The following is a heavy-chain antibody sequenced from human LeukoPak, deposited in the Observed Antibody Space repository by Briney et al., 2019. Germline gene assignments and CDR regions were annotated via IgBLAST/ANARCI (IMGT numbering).Heavy chain of an antibody. J-gene: IGHJ3*02. CDR2: ISSSSSYI. CDR3: AREGRGPIDAFDI. Sequence: GGSLRLSCAASGFTFSSYSMNWVRQAPGKGLEWVSSISSSSSYIYYADSVKGRFTISRDNAKNSLYLQMNSLRAEDTAVYYCAREGRGPIDAFDIWGQGTMVTVSS. D-gene: IGHD2-15*01. CDR1: GFTFSSYS. V-gene: IGHV3-21*01.